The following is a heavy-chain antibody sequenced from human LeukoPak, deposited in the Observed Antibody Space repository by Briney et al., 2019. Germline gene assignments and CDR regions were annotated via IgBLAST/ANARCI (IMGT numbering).Heavy chain of an antibody. J-gene: IGHJ6*02. CDR2: INSDGSST. CDR3: ARALGGSSWYFGDYYYYYGMDV. Sequence: GGSLRLSCAASGFTFSSYWMHWVRQAPGKGLVWVSRINSDGSSTGYADSVKGRFTISRDNAKNTLYLQMNSLRAEDTAVYYCARALGGSSWYFGDYYYYYGMDVWGQGTTVTVSS. CDR1: GFTFSSYW. V-gene: IGHV3-74*01. D-gene: IGHD6-13*01.